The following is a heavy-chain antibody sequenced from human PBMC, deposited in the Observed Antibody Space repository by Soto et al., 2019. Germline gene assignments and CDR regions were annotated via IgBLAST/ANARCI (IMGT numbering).Heavy chain of an antibody. CDR2: IYYSGST. Sequence: SETLSLTCTGSGGSISSSSYYWGWIRQPPGKGLEWIGSIYYSGSTYYNPSLKSRVTISVDTSKNQFSLKLSSVTAADTAVYYCARLFSSRVNPWFDPWGQGTLVTVSS. CDR3: ARLFSSRVNPWFDP. D-gene: IGHD5-18*01. CDR1: GGSISSSSYY. J-gene: IGHJ5*02. V-gene: IGHV4-39*01.